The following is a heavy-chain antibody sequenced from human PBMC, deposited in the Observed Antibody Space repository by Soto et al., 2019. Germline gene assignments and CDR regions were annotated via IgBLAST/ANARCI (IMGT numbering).Heavy chain of an antibody. CDR3: ARTDIVLVPAAMNYYYYGMDV. CDR2: IIPIFGTA. V-gene: IGHV1-69*12. Sequence: QVQLVQSGAEVKKPGSSVKVSCKASGGTFSSYAISWVRQAPGQGLEWMGGIIPIFGTANYAQKFQGRVTITADESTSTAYMERSSLRSEDTAVYYCARTDIVLVPAAMNYYYYGMDVWGQGTTVTVSS. CDR1: GGTFSSYA. J-gene: IGHJ6*02. D-gene: IGHD2-2*01.